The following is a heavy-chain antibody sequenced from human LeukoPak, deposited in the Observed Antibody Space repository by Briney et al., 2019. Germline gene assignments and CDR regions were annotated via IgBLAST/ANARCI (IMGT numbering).Heavy chain of an antibody. D-gene: IGHD3-3*01. Sequence: GGSLGLSCAASGFTFSSYAMSWVRQAPGKGLEWVSAISGSGGSTYYADSVKGRFTISRDNSKNTLYLQMNSLRAEDTAVYYCAKAHDFWSGYYDYWGQGTLVTVSS. J-gene: IGHJ4*02. CDR3: AKAHDFWSGYYDY. V-gene: IGHV3-23*01. CDR1: GFTFSSYA. CDR2: ISGSGGST.